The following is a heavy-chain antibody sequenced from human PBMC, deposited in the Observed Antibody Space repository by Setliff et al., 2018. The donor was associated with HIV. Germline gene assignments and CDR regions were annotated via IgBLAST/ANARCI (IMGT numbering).Heavy chain of an antibody. CDR3: ARVREGFLPYDAFEI. J-gene: IGHJ3*02. CDR2: IHSSGNT. D-gene: IGHD3-3*01. CDR1: GGSLSDYY. V-gene: IGHV4-34*01. Sequence: SETLSLTCAVYGGSLSDYYWSWIRQPPGKGLEWLGEIHSSGNTNYSPSLKGRVTISVDTPKNQYSLNLKSVTAADTAAYYCARVREGFLPYDAFEIWGQGTMVTVSS.